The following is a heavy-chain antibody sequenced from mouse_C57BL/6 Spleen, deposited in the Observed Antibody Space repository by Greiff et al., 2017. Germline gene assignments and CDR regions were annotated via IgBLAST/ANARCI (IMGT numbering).Heavy chain of an antibody. D-gene: IGHD1-1*01. CDR1: GYTFTSYW. V-gene: IGHV1-72*01. CDR2: IDPNSGGT. J-gene: IGHJ2*01. Sequence: VQLQQPGAELVTPGASVKLSCKASGYTFTSYWMHWVKQRPGRGLEWIGRIDPNSGGTKYNEKFKSKATLTVDKPSSTAYMRLSSLTSEDSAVYYCARSGYGSTYFDYWGQGTTLTVAS. CDR3: ARSGYGSTYFDY.